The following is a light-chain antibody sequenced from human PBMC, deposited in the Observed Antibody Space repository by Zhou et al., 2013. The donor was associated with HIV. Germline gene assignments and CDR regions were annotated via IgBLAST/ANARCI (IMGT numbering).Light chain of an antibody. CDR3: QQYGSSPL. Sequence: EIVLTQSPGTLSLSPRERATLSCRASQSVSSSYLAWYQQKPGQAPRLLIYGASNRATGIPDRFSGSGSGTDFTLTISRLEPEDFAVYYCQQYGSSPLFGPGTKVDIK. CDR2: GAS. V-gene: IGKV3-20*01. J-gene: IGKJ3*01. CDR1: QSVSSSY.